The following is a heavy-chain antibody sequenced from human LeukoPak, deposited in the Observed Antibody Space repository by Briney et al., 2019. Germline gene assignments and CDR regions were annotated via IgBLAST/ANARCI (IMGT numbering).Heavy chain of an antibody. J-gene: IGHJ4*02. CDR1: GDSVSSNSAT. CDR3: ARAPHGSGCDY. D-gene: IGHD6-19*01. Sequence: SQTLSLTCAIPGDSVSSNSATWIWLRQSPSRGLEWLGRTYYSSKWYNDYGLSVRSRITVNPDTSTNKFSLQLNSVTPEDTAVYYCARAPHGSGCDYWSQGTLVTVSS. CDR2: TYYSSKWYN. V-gene: IGHV6-1*01.